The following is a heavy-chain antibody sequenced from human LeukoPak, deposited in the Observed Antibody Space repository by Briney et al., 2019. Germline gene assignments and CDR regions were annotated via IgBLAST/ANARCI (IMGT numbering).Heavy chain of an antibody. CDR2: VYSGGTT. D-gene: IGHD6-25*01. V-gene: IGHV3-66*01. Sequence: GGSLRLSCAASGFTVGNNQMTWVRQASGKGLEWVSLVYSGGTTRYADSVKGRFTNSRDNSKSTVYLQMNSLRAEDTAVYYCATGSPGIAAADGARNYWGQGNLVTVSS. CDR1: GFTVGNNQ. CDR3: ATGSPGIAAADGARNY. J-gene: IGHJ4*02.